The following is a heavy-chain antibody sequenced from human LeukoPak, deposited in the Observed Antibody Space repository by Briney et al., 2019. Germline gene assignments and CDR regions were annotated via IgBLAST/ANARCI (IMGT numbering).Heavy chain of an antibody. CDR1: GYTFTGYY. V-gene: IGHV1-69*05. J-gene: IGHJ4*02. D-gene: IGHD3-16*02. Sequence: SVKDSCMASGYTFTGYYMHWVRQAPGQGLEWMGGIIPIFGTANYAQKFQGRVTITTDESTSTAYMELSSLRSEDTAVYYCAGGQYDYVWGSYRTLTNFDYWGQGTLVTVSS. CDR3: AGGQYDYVWGSYRTLTNFDY. CDR2: IIPIFGTA.